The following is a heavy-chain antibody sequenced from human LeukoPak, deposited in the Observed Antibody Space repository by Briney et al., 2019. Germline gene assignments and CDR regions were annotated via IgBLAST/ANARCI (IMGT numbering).Heavy chain of an antibody. D-gene: IGHD3-22*01. J-gene: IGHJ3*02. CDR1: GFTFSSYA. Sequence: PGGSLRLSCAASGFTFSSYAMSWVRQAPGKGLEWVSAISGSGGSTYYADSVKGRLTISRDNSKNTLYLQMNSLRAEDTAVYYCAKISLRRDYYDSSGYGFDIWGQGTMVTSSS. CDR2: ISGSGGST. CDR3: AKISLRRDYYDSSGYGFDI. V-gene: IGHV3-23*01.